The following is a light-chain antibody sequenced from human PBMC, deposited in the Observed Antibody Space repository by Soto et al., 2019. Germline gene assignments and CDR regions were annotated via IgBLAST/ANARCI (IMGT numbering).Light chain of an antibody. J-gene: IGLJ1*01. CDR1: SSDVGAYDY. Sequence: QSVLTQPASGSGSPGQSITISCPGTSSDVGAYDYVSWYQQHPDKAPKLIIYDVSKWPSGVPDRFSGSKSGNTASLTISGLQAEDEAGYYCCSYAGYNTYVFGTGTKVTVL. CDR2: DVS. V-gene: IGLV2-11*01. CDR3: CSYAGYNTYV.